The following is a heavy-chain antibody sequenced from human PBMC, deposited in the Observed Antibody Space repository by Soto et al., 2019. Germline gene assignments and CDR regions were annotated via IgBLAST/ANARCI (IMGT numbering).Heavy chain of an antibody. CDR3: AKDSDKEETLLLGDLFKNWFGP. CDR1: GFTFSSYW. D-gene: IGHD3-10*01. J-gene: IGHJ5*02. V-gene: IGHV3-74*01. CDR2: INSDGSST. Sequence: GSLRLSCAASGFTFSSYWMHWVRQAPGKGLVWVSRINSDGSSTSYADSVKGRFTISRDNAKNTLYLQMNSLRAEDTAVYYCAKDSDKEETLLLGDLFKNWFGPWGQGTLVTVSS.